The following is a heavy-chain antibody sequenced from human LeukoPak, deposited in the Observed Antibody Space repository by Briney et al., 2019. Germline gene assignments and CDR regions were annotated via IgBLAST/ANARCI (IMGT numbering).Heavy chain of an antibody. Sequence: ASVKVSCKASGYTFTGYYMHWVRQAPGQGLEWMGWINPNSGGTNYAQKFQGRVTMTRDTSISTAYMELSSLRSEDTAVYYCASGAYNWNDVPWDAFDIWGQGTMVTVSS. CDR3: ASGAYNWNDVPWDAFDI. CDR1: GYTFTGYY. CDR2: INPNSGGT. J-gene: IGHJ3*02. D-gene: IGHD1-20*01. V-gene: IGHV1-2*02.